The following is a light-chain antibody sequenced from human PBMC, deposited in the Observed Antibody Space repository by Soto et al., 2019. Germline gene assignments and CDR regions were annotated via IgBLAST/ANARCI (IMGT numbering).Light chain of an antibody. CDR2: GNS. Sequence: QSVLTQPPSVSGAPGQRGTISCTGSSSNIGAGYDVHWYQQLPGTAPKLLIYGNSNRPSGVPDRFSGSKSGTSASLAITGLQAEDEADYYCQSYDSSLSYAFGTGTKFTVL. CDR3: QSYDSSLSYA. V-gene: IGLV1-40*01. CDR1: SSNIGAGYD. J-gene: IGLJ1*01.